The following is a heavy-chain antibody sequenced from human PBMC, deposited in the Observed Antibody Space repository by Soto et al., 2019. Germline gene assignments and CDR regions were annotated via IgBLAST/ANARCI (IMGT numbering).Heavy chain of an antibody. CDR3: ARDRVHRFDY. CDR2: IYYSGST. CDR1: GGSISSGGYY. J-gene: IGHJ4*02. Sequence: PSETLSLTCTVSGGSISSGGYYWSWIRQHPGKGLEWIGYIYYSGSTYYNPSLKSRVTISVDTSKNQFSLKLSSVTAADTAVYYCARDRVHRFDYWGQGTLVTVYS. D-gene: IGHD1-1*01. V-gene: IGHV4-31*03.